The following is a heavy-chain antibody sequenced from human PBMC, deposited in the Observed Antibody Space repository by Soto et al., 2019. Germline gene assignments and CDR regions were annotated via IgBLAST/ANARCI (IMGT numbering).Heavy chain of an antibody. J-gene: IGHJ4*02. D-gene: IGHD1-26*01. Sequence: QVQLVQSGAEVKKPGSSVKVSCKASGGTFSSYAISWVRQAPGQGLEWMGGIIPIFGTANYAQKFQGRVTITADEAPSTADMELSSLRSEDTAVYYCAGPKGVGPSVGLDYWGQGTLVTVSS. CDR1: GGTFSSYA. V-gene: IGHV1-69*12. CDR2: IIPIFGTA. CDR3: AGPKGVGPSVGLDY.